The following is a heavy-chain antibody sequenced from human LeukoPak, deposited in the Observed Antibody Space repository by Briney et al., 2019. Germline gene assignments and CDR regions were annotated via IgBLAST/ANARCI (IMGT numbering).Heavy chain of an antibody. D-gene: IGHD2-15*01. V-gene: IGHV3-74*03. J-gene: IGHJ4*02. CDR3: ARDRHFVAATVIDY. CDR2: IHPDGSIT. Sequence: GGSLRLSCVGSGFTISNYWMHWVRQAPGTGLVWVSRIHPDGSITTYADSVKGRFTISRDNAKNSLYLQMNSLRDEDTAVYYCARDRHFVAATVIDYWGQGTLVTVSS. CDR1: GFTISNYW.